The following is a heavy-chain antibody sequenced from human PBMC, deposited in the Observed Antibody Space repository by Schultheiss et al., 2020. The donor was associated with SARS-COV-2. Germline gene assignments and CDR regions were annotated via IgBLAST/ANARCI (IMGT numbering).Heavy chain of an antibody. J-gene: IGHJ6*02. CDR3: AKGERSYYYGMDV. V-gene: IGHV3-15*01. CDR2: IKSKTDGGTT. Sequence: GGSLRLSCAASGFTFSNAWMSWVRQAPGKGLEWVGRIKSKTDGGTTDYAAPVKGRFTISRDNSKNTLYLQMNSLKPEDTAVYYCAKGERSYYYGMDVWGQGTTVTVSS. CDR1: GFTFSNAW.